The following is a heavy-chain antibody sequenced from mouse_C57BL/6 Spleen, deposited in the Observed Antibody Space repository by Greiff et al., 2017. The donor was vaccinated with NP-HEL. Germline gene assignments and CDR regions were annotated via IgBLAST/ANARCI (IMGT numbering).Heavy chain of an antibody. D-gene: IGHD1-1*01. Sequence: VKLQQSGPELVKPGASVKISCKASGYAFSSSWMNWVKQRPGKGLEWIGRIYPGDGDTNYNGKFKGKATLTADKSSSTAYMQLSSLTSEDSAVYFCAREERYYGTGAMDYWGQGTSVTVSS. J-gene: IGHJ4*01. V-gene: IGHV1-82*01. CDR3: AREERYYGTGAMDY. CDR2: IYPGDGDT. CDR1: GYAFSSSW.